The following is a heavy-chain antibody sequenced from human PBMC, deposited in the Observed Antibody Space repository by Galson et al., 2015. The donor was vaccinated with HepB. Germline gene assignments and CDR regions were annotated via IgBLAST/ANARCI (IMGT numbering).Heavy chain of an antibody. CDR1: GFTFSSYA. CDR3: ARTWELPFFLREEVGYFDY. CDR2: ISYDGSNK. V-gene: IGHV3-30-3*01. J-gene: IGHJ4*02. D-gene: IGHD1-26*01. Sequence: SLRLSCAASGFTFSSYAMHWVRQAPGKGLEWVAVISYDGSNKYYADSVKGRFTISRDNSKNTLYLQMNSLRAEDTAVYYCARTWELPFFLREEVGYFDYWGQGTLVTVSS.